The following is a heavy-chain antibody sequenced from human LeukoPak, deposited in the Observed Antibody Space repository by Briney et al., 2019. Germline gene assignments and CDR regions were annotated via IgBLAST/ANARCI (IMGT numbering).Heavy chain of an antibody. D-gene: IGHD1-26*01. CDR2: LGIAGDT. CDR3: ARQKQSHGNFDY. CDR1: GFTVSSYA. V-gene: IGHV3-13*01. J-gene: IGHJ4*02. Sequence: PGGSLRLSCAASGFTVSSYAMHWVRQPIGKGLEWVSALGIAGDTFYPGSVKGRFTISRENAKNSLYLQMNSLGAEDTAMYYCARQKQSHGNFDYWGQGTLVTVSS.